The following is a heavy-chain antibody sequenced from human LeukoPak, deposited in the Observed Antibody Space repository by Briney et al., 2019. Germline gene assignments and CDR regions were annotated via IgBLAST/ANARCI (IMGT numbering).Heavy chain of an antibody. D-gene: IGHD1-26*01. V-gene: IGHV4-59*08. CDR2: IYYSGST. Sequence: PSETLSLTCTVSGGSISSYYWSWIRQPPGKGLEWIGYIYYSGSTNYNPSLKSRVTISVDTSKNQFSLKLSSVTAADTAVYYCARLGYSGSYLYYYYYYMDVWGKGTTVTVSS. J-gene: IGHJ6*03. CDR1: GGSISSYY. CDR3: ARLGYSGSYLYYYYYYMDV.